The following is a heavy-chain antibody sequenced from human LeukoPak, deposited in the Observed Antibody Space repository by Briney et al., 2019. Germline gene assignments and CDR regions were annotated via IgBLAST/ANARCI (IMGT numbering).Heavy chain of an antibody. Sequence: SQTLSLTCAISVDSVSSNSGTWNWIRQSPSRGLEWLGRTYYRSKWYSDYAPSVKGRITINPDTSKNHFSLQLNSATPEDTAVYYCAAAHGKHWGQGTLVNVSS. CDR1: VDSVSSNSGT. J-gene: IGHJ1*01. CDR2: TYYRSKWYS. CDR3: AAAHGKH. D-gene: IGHD6-25*01. V-gene: IGHV6-1*01.